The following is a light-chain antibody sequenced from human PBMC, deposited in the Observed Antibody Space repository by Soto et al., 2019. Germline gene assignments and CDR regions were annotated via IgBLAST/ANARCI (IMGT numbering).Light chain of an antibody. V-gene: IGKV1-5*03. J-gene: IGKJ1*01. CDR1: QNIGSW. CDR3: QQYSPYSART. CDR2: KAS. Sequence: DIQMTQSPSTLSASVGDRVTVTCRASQNIGSWVVWYQQKPGKAPNLLIYKASTLENGVPSRFSGTGSGTEFTLTISSLQPDDFATYYCQQYSPYSARTFGQGTKVEVK.